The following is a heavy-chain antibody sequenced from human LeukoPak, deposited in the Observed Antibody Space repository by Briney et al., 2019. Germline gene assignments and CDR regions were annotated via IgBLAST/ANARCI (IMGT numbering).Heavy chain of an antibody. V-gene: IGHV2-5*02. CDR1: GFSLNTSGVG. Sequence: SGPTLVNPTQTLTVTCTFSGFSLNTSGVGVGWIRQPPGKALEWLALIYWDDDQRYNPSLNNRLTVTKDTSRNQVVLTMTNMDALDTATYYCAHRRQYSNYCFDYWGQGTLVTVSS. CDR2: IYWDDDQ. D-gene: IGHD4-11*01. CDR3: AHRRQYSNYCFDY. J-gene: IGHJ4*02.